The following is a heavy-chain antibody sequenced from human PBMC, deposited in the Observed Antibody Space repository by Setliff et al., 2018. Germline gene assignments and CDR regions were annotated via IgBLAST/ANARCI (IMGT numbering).Heavy chain of an antibody. D-gene: IGHD3-3*01. CDR3: ARDRFYNSWSGTSITAPHDAFDI. J-gene: IGHJ3*02. CDR1: GYTLTNYY. V-gene: IGHV1-46*03. CDR2: INPSGGLT. Sequence: ASVKVSCKASGYTLTNYYMHWVRQAPGQGLEWMGIINPSGGLTRYAQKFQGRVTMTSDTSTNTVYLEVSSLRSEDTAVHFCARDRFYNSWSGTSITAPHDAFDIWGQGTMVTVSS.